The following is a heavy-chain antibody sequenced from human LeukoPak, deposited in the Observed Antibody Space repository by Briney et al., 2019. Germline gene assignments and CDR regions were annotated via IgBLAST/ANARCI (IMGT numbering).Heavy chain of an antibody. CDR2: IYYSGST. D-gene: IGHD3-9*01. V-gene: IGHV4-31*03. Sequence: PSQTLSLTCTVSGGSISSGGYYWSWIRQHSGKGLEWIGYIYYSGSTYYNPSLKSRVTISVDTSKNQFSLKLSSVTAADTAVYYCARSLSPYDILTGYYFGFDYWGQGTLVTVSS. CDR3: ARSLSPYDILTGYYFGFDY. CDR1: GGSISSGGYY. J-gene: IGHJ4*02.